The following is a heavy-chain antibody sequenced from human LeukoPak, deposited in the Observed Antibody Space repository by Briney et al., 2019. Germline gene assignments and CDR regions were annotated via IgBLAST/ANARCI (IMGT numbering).Heavy chain of an antibody. CDR1: GYTFTTYG. CDR2: ISGYNGNT. Sequence: ASVKVSCKASGYTFTTYGTSWVRQAPGQGLEWMGWISGYNGNTNYAQKFQGRVTMTTDTSTTTAYMDVRSLRSDDTAVYYCATSGNTGGGFDYWGQGTLVTVSS. D-gene: IGHD4-23*01. V-gene: IGHV1-18*01. J-gene: IGHJ4*02. CDR3: ATSGNTGGGFDY.